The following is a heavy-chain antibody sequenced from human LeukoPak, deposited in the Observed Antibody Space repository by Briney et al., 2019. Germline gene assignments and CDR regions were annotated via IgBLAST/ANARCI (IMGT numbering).Heavy chain of an antibody. CDR1: GFTFSSYG. Sequence: GGSLRLSCAASGFTFSSYGMSWVRQAPGKGLEWVSVISGSGGSTYYADSVKGRFTISRDNSKNTLYLQMNSLRAEDTAVYYCAKLIVATIGDFDYWGQGTLVTVSS. CDR3: AKLIVATIGDFDY. D-gene: IGHD5-12*01. CDR2: ISGSGGST. V-gene: IGHV3-23*01. J-gene: IGHJ4*02.